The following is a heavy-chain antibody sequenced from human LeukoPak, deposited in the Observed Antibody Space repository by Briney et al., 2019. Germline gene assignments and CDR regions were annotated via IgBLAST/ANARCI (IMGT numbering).Heavy chain of an antibody. Sequence: GGSLRLSCAASGFSFSNDAMTWVRQAPGKGLEWVSTVTGSDDTTYYTDSVKGRFTISRDNSKNTLYLQMNSLRAEDTAVYYCAKDGVVGAFDYWGQGTLVTVSS. CDR1: GFSFSNDA. D-gene: IGHD1-26*01. CDR2: VTGSDDTT. V-gene: IGHV3-23*01. CDR3: AKDGVVGAFDY. J-gene: IGHJ4*02.